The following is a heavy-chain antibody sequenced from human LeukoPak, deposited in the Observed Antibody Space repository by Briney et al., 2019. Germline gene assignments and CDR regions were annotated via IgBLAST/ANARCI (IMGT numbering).Heavy chain of an antibody. D-gene: IGHD1-14*01. V-gene: IGHV3-11*05. CDR3: ARDLYDNNRVQDY. CDR1: GXTFSDYY. Sequence: PGGSLRLSCAASGXTFSDYYMTWIPQAPGKGLEWVSDISTSSTNTKYADSVKGRFTISRDNAKNSLYLQMNSLRAEDTAVYYCARDLYDNNRVQDYWGQGTLVTVSS. J-gene: IGHJ4*02. CDR2: ISTSSTNT.